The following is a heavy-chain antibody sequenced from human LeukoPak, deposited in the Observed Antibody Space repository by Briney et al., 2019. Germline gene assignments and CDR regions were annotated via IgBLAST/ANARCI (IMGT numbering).Heavy chain of an antibody. CDR3: ARMDKYCSSTSCYEDYYYYYMDV. J-gene: IGHJ6*03. Sequence: GGSLRLSCAASGFTVSSNYMSWVRQAPGKGLEWVSVIYSGGSTYYADSVKGRFTISRDNAKNSLYLQMNSLRAEDTAVYYCARMDKYCSSTSCYEDYYYYYMDVWGKGTTVTVSS. CDR1: GFTVSSNY. V-gene: IGHV3-53*01. CDR2: IYSGGST. D-gene: IGHD2-2*01.